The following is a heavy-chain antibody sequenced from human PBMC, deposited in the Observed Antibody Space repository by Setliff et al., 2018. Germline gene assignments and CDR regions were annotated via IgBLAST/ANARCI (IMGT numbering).Heavy chain of an antibody. V-gene: IGHV1-2*06. Sequence: WASVKVSCKASGYTFTGYYMHWGRQAPGQGLEWMGRINPNSGGTNYAQKFQGRVTMTRDTSISTAYMELSRLRSDDTAVYYCARGRGSYYYYMDVWGKGTTVTVSS. D-gene: IGHD1-26*01. J-gene: IGHJ6*03. CDR3: ARGRGSYYYYMDV. CDR1: GYTFTGYY. CDR2: INPNSGGT.